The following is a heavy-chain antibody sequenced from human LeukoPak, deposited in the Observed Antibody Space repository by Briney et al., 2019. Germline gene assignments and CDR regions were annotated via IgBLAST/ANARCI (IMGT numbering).Heavy chain of an antibody. J-gene: IGHJ4*02. CDR3: ARGED. D-gene: IGHD1-26*01. Sequence: SETLSLTCTVSGGSISSYYWSWIRQPPGKGLEWIGYIYYSGSTNYNPSLKSRVTISVDTSKNQFSLKLSSVTAADTAVYYCARGEDWGQGTLVTVSS. CDR1: GGSISSYY. V-gene: IGHV4-59*12. CDR2: IYYSGST.